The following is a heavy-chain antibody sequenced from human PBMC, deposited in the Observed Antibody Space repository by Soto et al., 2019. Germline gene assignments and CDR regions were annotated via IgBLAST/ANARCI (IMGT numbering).Heavy chain of an antibody. CDR3: VHIRYGSGLFDY. D-gene: IGHD3-10*01. CDR1: GFSLSTSGVG. J-gene: IGHJ4*02. CDR2: IYWDDDK. V-gene: IGHV2-5*02. Sequence: ESGPTLVNPTQTLTLTCNFSGFSLSTSGVGVGXXRQPPGKALEWLALIYWDDDKRYSPSLKSRLTITKDTSKNQVVLTMTNMDPVDTATYYCVHIRYGSGLFDYWGQGTLVTVSS.